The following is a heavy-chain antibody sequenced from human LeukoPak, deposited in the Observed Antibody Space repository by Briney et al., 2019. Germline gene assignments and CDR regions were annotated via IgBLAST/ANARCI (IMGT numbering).Heavy chain of an antibody. V-gene: IGHV1-2*02. CDR2: INPNSGGT. J-gene: IGHJ4*02. Sequence: ASVKVSCKASGYTFTGYYMHWVRQAPGQGLEWMGWINPNSGGTNYAQKFQGRVTMTRDTSISTAYMELSRLRSDDTAGYYCAREGASGYYFGYWGQGTLVTVSS. D-gene: IGHD3-3*01. CDR3: AREGASGYYFGY. CDR1: GYTFTGYY.